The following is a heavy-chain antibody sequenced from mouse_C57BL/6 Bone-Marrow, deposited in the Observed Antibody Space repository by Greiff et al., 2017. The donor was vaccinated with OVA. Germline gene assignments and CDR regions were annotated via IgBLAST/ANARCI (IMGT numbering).Heavy chain of an antibody. CDR3: ARSWLLLGYFGV. V-gene: IGHV1-7*01. Sequence: VQLQQSGAELAKPGASVKLSCKASGYTFTSYGMSWVKQRPGQGLEWIGYINPSSGYTKYNQKFKDKATLTADKSSSTAYMELSSLTYEDSAVYYCARSWLLLGYFGVWGKGTTLTVSS. D-gene: IGHD2-3*01. J-gene: IGHJ1*03. CDR1: GYTFTSYG. CDR2: INPSSGYT.